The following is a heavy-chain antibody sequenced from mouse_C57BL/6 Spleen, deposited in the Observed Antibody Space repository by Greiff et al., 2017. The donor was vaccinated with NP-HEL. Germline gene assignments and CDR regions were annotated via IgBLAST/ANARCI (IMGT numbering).Heavy chain of an antibody. D-gene: IGHD3-2*02. CDR3: ARQLRLPYYAMDY. J-gene: IGHJ4*01. Sequence: DVQLVESGGGLVKPGGSLKLSCAASGFTFSSYAMSWVRQTPEKRLEWVATISDGGSYTYYPDNVKGRFTISRDNAKNNLYLQMSHLKSEDTAMYYCARQLRLPYYAMDYWGQGTSVTVSS. CDR1: GFTFSSYA. V-gene: IGHV5-4*01. CDR2: ISDGGSYT.